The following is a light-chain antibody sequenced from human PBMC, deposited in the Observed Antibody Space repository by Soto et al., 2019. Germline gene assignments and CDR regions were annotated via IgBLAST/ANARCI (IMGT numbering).Light chain of an antibody. CDR1: SSDIGTYNL. Sequence: QSVLTQPASVSGSPGQSITISCTGTSSDIGTYNLVSWYQYHPGKAPKLIIYEVNKRPSGVSNRFSGSRSGNTASLTISGLQAEDEADYYCCSYAGSSAFYVFGTGTKVTVL. V-gene: IGLV2-23*02. CDR2: EVN. CDR3: CSYAGSSAFYV. J-gene: IGLJ1*01.